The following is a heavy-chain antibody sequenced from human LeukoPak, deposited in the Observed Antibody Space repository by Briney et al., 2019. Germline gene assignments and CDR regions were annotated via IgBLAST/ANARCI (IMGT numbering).Heavy chain of an antibody. Sequence: KPSETLSLTRTVSGASLDGHYWSWIRLPPGKGLEWIGFVYFSGSISYDPSLKSRVTISADTSNNQFSLKLDSVTAADTAVYYCARLSRVAVAGSYGYHSMDVWSRGTTVTVYS. D-gene: IGHD6-19*01. V-gene: IGHV4-59*11. CDR2: VYFSGSI. J-gene: IGHJ6*02. CDR3: ARLSRVAVAGSYGYHSMDV. CDR1: GASLDGHY.